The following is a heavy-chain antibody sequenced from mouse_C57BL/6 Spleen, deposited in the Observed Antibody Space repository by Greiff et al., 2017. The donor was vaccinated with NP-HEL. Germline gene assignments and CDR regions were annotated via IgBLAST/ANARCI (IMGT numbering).Heavy chain of an antibody. J-gene: IGHJ1*03. V-gene: IGHV1-85*01. CDR1: GYTFTSYD. D-gene: IGHD2-3*01. CDR2: IYPRDGST. Sequence: QVQLKQYGPELVKPGASVKLSCKASGYTFTSYDINWVKQRPGQGLEWIGWIYPRDGSTKYNEKFKGKATLTVDTSSSTAYMELHSLTSEDSAVYFCARWGWLLRGVYFDVWGTGTKVTVSS. CDR3: ARWGWLLRGVYFDV.